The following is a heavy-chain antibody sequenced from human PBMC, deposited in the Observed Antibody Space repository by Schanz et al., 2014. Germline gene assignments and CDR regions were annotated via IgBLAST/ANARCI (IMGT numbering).Heavy chain of an antibody. V-gene: IGHV3-23*04. D-gene: IGHD6-13*01. CDR2: ISGSGVIT. CDR3: AGATYSSSCYGGSECFQH. CDR1: GFTFSTYA. J-gene: IGHJ1*01. Sequence: EVQLVESGGGLVQPGGSLRLSCATSGFTFSTYAMSWVRQAPGKGLEWVSGISGSGVITYYEDSVKGRFTISRDNSKSTLYLQMNSLSAEDTAIYYCAGATYSSSCYGGSECFQHWGQGTLVTVSS.